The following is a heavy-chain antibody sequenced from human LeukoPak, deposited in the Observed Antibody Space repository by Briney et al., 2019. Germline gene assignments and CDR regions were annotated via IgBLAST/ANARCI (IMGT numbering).Heavy chain of an antibody. Sequence: GGSLRLSCAASGFTFSHYSMNWVRQAPGKGLEWVSYISRSGSTTYYGDSVKGRFTISRDNSKNTLYLQMNSLRAEDTAVYYCARRLTYFDFWGQGTLVTVSS. CDR2: ISRSGSTT. J-gene: IGHJ4*02. CDR3: ARRLTYFDF. V-gene: IGHV3-48*01. CDR1: GFTFSHYS.